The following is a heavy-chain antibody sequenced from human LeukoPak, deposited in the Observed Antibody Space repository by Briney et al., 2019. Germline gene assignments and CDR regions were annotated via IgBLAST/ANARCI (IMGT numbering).Heavy chain of an antibody. V-gene: IGHV4-30-4*08. CDR3: ARGENTYIDY. D-gene: IGHD3-16*01. J-gene: IGHJ4*02. CDR2: IYYSGST. Sequence: SETLSLTRTVSGGSISSGDYYWSWIRQPPGKGLEWIGYIYYSGSTYYNPSLKSRVTISVDTSKNQFSLKLSSVTAADTAVYYCARGENTYIDYWGQGTLVTVSS. CDR1: GGSISSGDYY.